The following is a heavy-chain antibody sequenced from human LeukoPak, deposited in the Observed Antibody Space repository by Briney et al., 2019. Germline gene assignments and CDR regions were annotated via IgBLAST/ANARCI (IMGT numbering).Heavy chain of an antibody. J-gene: IGHJ4*02. CDR1: GFTVSSNY. CDR2: ISSSSSYI. D-gene: IGHD1-26*01. V-gene: IGHV3-21*01. CDR3: ARRGYHDYSGFDY. Sequence: PGGSLRLSCAASGFTVSSNYMSWVRQAPGKGLEWVSSISSSSSYIYYADSVKGRFTISRDNAKNSLYLQMKSLRAEDTAVYYCARRGYHDYSGFDYWGQGTLVTVSS.